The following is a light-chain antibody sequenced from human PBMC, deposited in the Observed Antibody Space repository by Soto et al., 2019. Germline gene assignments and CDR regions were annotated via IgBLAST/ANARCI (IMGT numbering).Light chain of an antibody. CDR3: SSYSSSSTLVV. V-gene: IGLV2-14*01. J-gene: IGLJ2*01. CDR2: AVS. CDR1: SSDVGVFLY. Sequence: QSVLTQPASVSGSPGQSITISCTGTSSDVGVFLYVSWFEQHPGKAPKLMIYAVSNRRSVISNRFSGSKSGNTASLTFSGLQAEDEADYYCSSYSSSSTLVVFGGGTKLTVL.